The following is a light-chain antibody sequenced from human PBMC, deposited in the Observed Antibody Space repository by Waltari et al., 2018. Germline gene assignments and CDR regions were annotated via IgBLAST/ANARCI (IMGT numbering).Light chain of an antibody. CDR2: KDN. CDR3: QSYDRSNQV. CDR1: RGSLASNY. Sequence: NFMLTQPHSVSESPGKTVTISCTRSRGSLASNYVQWYQQRPGSSPTTVIYKDNQRPSGVPDRFSGSIDSSSNSASLTISGLKTDDEADYYCQSYDRSNQVFGGGTKLTVL. V-gene: IGLV6-57*01. J-gene: IGLJ2*01.